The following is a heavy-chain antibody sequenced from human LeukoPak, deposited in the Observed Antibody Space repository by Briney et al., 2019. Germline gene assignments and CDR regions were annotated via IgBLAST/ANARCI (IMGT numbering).Heavy chain of an antibody. CDR2: ISSSSSYI. J-gene: IGHJ4*02. D-gene: IGHD3-22*01. CDR3: ATDHSPYDRVFGLDY. V-gene: IGHV3-21*01. Sequence: GGSLRLSCAASGFTFSSYSMNWVRQAPGKGLEWVSSISSSSSYIYYADSVKGRFTISRDNAKNSLYLQMNSLRAEDTAVYYCATDHSPYDRVFGLDYWGQGTLVTVSS. CDR1: GFTFSSYS.